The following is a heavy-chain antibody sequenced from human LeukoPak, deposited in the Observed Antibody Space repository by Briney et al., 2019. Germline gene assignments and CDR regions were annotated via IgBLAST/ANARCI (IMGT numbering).Heavy chain of an antibody. CDR2: IYWDDDK. D-gene: IGHD3-10*01. V-gene: IGHV2-5*02. CDR1: GFSLSTSGAG. CDR3: AHRRASSGTIDY. J-gene: IGHJ4*02. Sequence: SGSTLVNPTRTLTLTCTFSGFSLSTSGAGVGWIRQPPEKALEWLALIYWDDDKRYSPSLKSRLTITKDTSKNQVVLTMTNMDPVDTAPYYCAHRRASSGTIDYWGQGTLVTVSS.